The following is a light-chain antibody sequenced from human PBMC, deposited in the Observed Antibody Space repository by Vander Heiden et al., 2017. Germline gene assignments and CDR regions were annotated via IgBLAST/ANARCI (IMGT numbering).Light chain of an antibody. J-gene: IGKJ1*01. CDR2: WAS. V-gene: IGKV4-1*01. CDR1: QSVLYSSNNKNY. Sequence: DIVMTQSPDSLDVSLGERATINCKSSQSVLYSSNNKNYVAWYQQKPGQPPKLLIYWASTRESGVPDRFSGSGSGTDFTLTISSLQAEDVAVYYCQQYYSTPRTFGQGTKVEIK. CDR3: QQYYSTPRT.